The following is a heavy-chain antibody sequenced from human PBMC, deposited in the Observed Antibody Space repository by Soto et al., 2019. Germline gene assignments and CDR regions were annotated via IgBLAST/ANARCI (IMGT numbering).Heavy chain of an antibody. CDR3: TTDELFLERDYFDY. V-gene: IGHV3-15*07. D-gene: IGHD1-1*01. CDR2: IKSKTDGGTT. CDR1: GFTFSNAW. J-gene: IGHJ4*02. Sequence: GGSLRLSCAASGFTFSNAWMNWVRQAPGKGLEWVGRIKSKTDGGTTDYAAPVKGRFTISRDDSKNTLYLQMNSLKTEDTAVYYCTTDELFLERDYFDYWGQGTLVTVSS.